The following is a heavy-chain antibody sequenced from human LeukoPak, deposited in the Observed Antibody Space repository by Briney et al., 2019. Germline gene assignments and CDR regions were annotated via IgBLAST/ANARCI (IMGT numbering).Heavy chain of an antibody. CDR1: GYSFTTYW. J-gene: IGHJ4*02. V-gene: IGHV5-10-1*01. Sequence: PGESLKISCKGSGYSFTTYWISWVRQMPGKGLEWMGRIDPSDSYTNYSPSFQGHVTISVDKSISTAYLQWSSLKASDTAMYYCARVPRGRYSSSWGPLYYFDYWGQGTLVTVSS. CDR2: IDPSDSYT. CDR3: ARVPRGRYSSSWGPLYYFDY. D-gene: IGHD6-13*01.